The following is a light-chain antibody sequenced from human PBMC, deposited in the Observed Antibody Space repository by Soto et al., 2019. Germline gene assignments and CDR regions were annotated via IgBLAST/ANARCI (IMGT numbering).Light chain of an antibody. V-gene: IGKV3-15*01. J-gene: IGKJ4*01. CDR3: XQYNNWPLT. CDR2: GAS. Sequence: EIVMTQSPATLSVSPGERPTLSCRASQSVSSNLAWYQQKPGQPPRLLIYGASTRATGIPDRFSGSGSGTXXXLXXXXLQSXDFAXXXXXQYNNWPLTFGGGTKVEIK. CDR1: QSVSSN.